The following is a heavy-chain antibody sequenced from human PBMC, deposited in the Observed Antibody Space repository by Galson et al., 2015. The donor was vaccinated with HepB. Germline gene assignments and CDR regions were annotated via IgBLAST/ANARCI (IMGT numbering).Heavy chain of an antibody. V-gene: IGHV3-48*02. Sequence: SLRLSCAASGFTFSSYSMNWVRQAPGKGLEWVSYISSSSSTIYYADSVKGRFTISRDNAKNSLYLQMNSLRDEDTAVYYCARDLYDFWSGYYNLLDYWGQGTLVTVSS. CDR1: GFTFSSYS. CDR2: ISSSSSTI. J-gene: IGHJ4*02. D-gene: IGHD3-3*01. CDR3: ARDLYDFWSGYYNLLDY.